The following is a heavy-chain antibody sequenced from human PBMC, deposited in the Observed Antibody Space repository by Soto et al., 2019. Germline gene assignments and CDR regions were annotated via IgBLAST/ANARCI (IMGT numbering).Heavy chain of an antibody. V-gene: IGHV3-33*01. D-gene: IGHD3-10*01. CDR2: IWYDGSNK. Sequence: QVQLVESGGGVVQPGRSLRLSCAASGFTFSSYGTHWVRQAPGKGLEWVAVIWYDGSNKYYADSVKGRFTISRDNSKNTLYLQMNSLRAEDTAVYYCARGEELRAYYYYYGMDVWGQGTTVTVSS. CDR3: ARGEELRAYYYYYGMDV. CDR1: GFTFSSYG. J-gene: IGHJ6*02.